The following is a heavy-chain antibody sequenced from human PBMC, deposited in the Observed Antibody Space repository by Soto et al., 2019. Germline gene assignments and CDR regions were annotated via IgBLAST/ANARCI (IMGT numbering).Heavy chain of an antibody. CDR2: IYYSGST. V-gene: IGHV4-59*08. Sequence: SETLSLTCTVSGGSISSYYWSWIRQPPGKGLEWIGYIYYSGSTNYNPSLKSRVTISVDTSKNQFSLKLSSVTAADTAVYYCARGFGSFYGDWFDPWGQGTLVTVSS. CDR1: GGSISSYY. D-gene: IGHD2-2*01. CDR3: ARGFGSFYGDWFDP. J-gene: IGHJ5*02.